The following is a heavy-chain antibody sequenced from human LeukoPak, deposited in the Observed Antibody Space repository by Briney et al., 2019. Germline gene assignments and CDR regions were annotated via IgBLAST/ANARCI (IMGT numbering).Heavy chain of an antibody. D-gene: IGHD1-14*01. J-gene: IGHJ4*02. V-gene: IGHV1-2*02. CDR3: ARADWFVGTTQYFDY. CDR1: GYTLTAYY. Sequence: ASVKVSCKASGYTLTAYYIHWARQAPGQGLEWMGGINPRSGGTKYAQRFQGRVTMTRDTSINTAYVDLSSLISDDTAVYYCARADWFVGTTQYFDYWGQGTLVTVTS. CDR2: INPRSGGT.